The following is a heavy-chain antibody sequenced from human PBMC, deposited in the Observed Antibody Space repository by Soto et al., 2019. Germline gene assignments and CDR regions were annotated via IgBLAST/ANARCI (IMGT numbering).Heavy chain of an antibody. Sequence: SETLSLTCTVSGGSISSGDYYWSWIRQPPGKGLEWIGYIHYSGRSYYNPSLKSRVTISADMSKNQFSLRLSSVTAADTAVYYCARVFSATFYFDYWGQGTLGTVSA. V-gene: IGHV4-30-4*01. CDR2: IHYSGRS. CDR1: GGSISSGDYY. CDR3: ARVFSATFYFDY. D-gene: IGHD3-3*01. J-gene: IGHJ4*02.